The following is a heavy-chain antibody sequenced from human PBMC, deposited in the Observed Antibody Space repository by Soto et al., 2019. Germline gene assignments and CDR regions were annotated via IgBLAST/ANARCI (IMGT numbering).Heavy chain of an antibody. D-gene: IGHD2-2*01. CDR1: GGTFSSYA. CDR3: AREPAGPDNWCDP. J-gene: IGHJ5*02. CDR2: IIPIFGTA. Sequence: GASVKVSSKASGGTFSSYAISWVRQPPGQGLEWMGGIIPIFGTANYAQKFQGRVTITADKSTSTAYMEMSSLRSEDTAVYYCAREPAGPDNWCDPWGQGSMVTVSS. V-gene: IGHV1-69*06.